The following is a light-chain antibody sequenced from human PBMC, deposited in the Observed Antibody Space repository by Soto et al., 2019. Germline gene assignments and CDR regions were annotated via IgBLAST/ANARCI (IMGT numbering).Light chain of an antibody. CDR1: SSDVGGYNY. Sequence: QSVRTQPRSVSGSPGQSVTISCTGTSSDVGGYNYVSWYQQHPGKAPKLMIYDVSKRPSGVPDRFSGSKSGNTASLIISGLQAEDEADYYCCSYAGSYTWVFGGGTKLTVL. V-gene: IGLV2-11*01. CDR2: DVS. J-gene: IGLJ3*02. CDR3: CSYAGSYTWV.